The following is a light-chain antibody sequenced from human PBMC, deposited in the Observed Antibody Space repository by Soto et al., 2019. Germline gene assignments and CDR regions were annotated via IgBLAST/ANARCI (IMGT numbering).Light chain of an antibody. V-gene: IGLV2-14*01. CDR1: SNDIGTYDY. J-gene: IGLJ1*01. CDR3: SSFTTNRIYV. CDR2: GVR. Sequence: QSVLTQPTSVSGSPGQSITISCTGNSNDIGTYDYVSWYQQHPGKAPRLLIHGVRNRPSGISSRLSASKSGLTASLTISGLQAEDEAHYYCSSFTTNRIYVFGPGTKVTVL.